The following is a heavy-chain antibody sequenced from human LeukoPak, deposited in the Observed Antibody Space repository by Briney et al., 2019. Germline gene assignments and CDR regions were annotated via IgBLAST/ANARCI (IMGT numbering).Heavy chain of an antibody. CDR3: AKDREGATYFDS. Sequence: GRSLRLSCAASGFTFSSYGMHWVRRAPGKGLEWVAVISYDGSNKYFADSVKGRFTISRDNAKSTLYLQMSSLRAEDTAVYYCAKDREGATYFDSWGQGTLVTVSS. CDR1: GFTFSSYG. J-gene: IGHJ4*02. D-gene: IGHD1-26*01. CDR2: ISYDGSNK. V-gene: IGHV3-30*18.